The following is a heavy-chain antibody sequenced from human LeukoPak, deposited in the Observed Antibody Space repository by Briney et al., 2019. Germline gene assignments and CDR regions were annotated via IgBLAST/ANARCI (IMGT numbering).Heavy chain of an antibody. Sequence: GGSLRLSCAASGFTFSNYWMSWVRQAPRKGLEWVAIINEDGSTKYYVDSLKGRFVISRDNAKNSLYLQMSGLRAEDTAVYYCARDTPDSSSLNGYWGQGTLVTVSS. D-gene: IGHD6-13*01. V-gene: IGHV3-7*03. CDR1: GFTFSNYW. CDR2: INEDGSTK. J-gene: IGHJ4*02. CDR3: ARDTPDSSSLNGY.